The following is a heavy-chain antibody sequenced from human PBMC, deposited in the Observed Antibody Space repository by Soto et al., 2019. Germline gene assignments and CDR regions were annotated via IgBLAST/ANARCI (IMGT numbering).Heavy chain of an antibody. CDR3: AKTSYDFSSGFYFDS. D-gene: IGHD3-3*01. CDR1: GFTFKNYA. CDR2: ISNSGDNT. Sequence: PGGSLRLSCAASGFTFKNYAMSWVRQAPGEGLEFVSVISNSGDNTLYADSVKGRFTLSRDNSKNALYLQMNSLRAEDTAIYYCAKTSYDFSSGFYFDSWGQGVLVTVSS. J-gene: IGHJ4*02. V-gene: IGHV3-23*01.